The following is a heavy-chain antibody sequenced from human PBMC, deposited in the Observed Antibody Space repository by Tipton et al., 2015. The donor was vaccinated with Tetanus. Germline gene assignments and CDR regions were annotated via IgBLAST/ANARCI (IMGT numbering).Heavy chain of an antibody. Sequence: TLSLTCTVSGGSLSSLLWTRTRLSPGKGLEWIGYIDHSGNTNYNPSLRSRVTMSLDTSKNQFSLKVTSVTAADTAVYFCTGDDYYDTSLRDYYGMDVWGPGTTVTVSS. CDR1: GGSLSSLL. CDR3: TGDDYYDTSLRDYYGMDV. CDR2: IDHSGNT. D-gene: IGHD3-22*01. V-gene: IGHV4-59*11. J-gene: IGHJ6*02.